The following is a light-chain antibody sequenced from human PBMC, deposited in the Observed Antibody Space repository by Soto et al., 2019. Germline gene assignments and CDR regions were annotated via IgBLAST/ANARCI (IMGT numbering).Light chain of an antibody. V-gene: IGKV1-39*01. CDR1: QSVSVY. CDR3: QQSYISPFT. J-gene: IGKJ2*01. CDR2: AAS. Sequence: DIQMTQSPSSLSASLGDRVTITCRASQSVSVYVNWYQQKPGEAPQLLIYAASILQSGVPSRFSGSGSGTDFTLTISSLQPADFATYYCQQSYISPFTFGQGTNLEIK.